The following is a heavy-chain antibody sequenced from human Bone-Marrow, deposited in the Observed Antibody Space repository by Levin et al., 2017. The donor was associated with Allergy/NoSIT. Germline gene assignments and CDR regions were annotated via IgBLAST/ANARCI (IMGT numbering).Heavy chain of an antibody. J-gene: IGHJ6*02. V-gene: IGHV3-30-3*01. CDR1: GFTFSSYA. Sequence: GESLKISCAASGFTFSSYAMHWVRQAPGKGLEWVAVISYDGSNKYYADSVKGRFTISRDNSKNTLYLQMNSLRAEDTAVYYCARPPKSVITSAANYYYYGMDVWGQGTTVTVSS. CDR2: ISYDGSNK. D-gene: IGHD3-16*01. CDR3: ARPPKSVITSAANYYYYGMDV.